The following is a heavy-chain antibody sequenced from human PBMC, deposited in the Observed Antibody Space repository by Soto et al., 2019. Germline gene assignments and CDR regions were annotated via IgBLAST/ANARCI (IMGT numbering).Heavy chain of an antibody. CDR1: GYTFSSYY. J-gene: IGHJ4*02. D-gene: IGHD3-10*01. V-gene: IGHV1-46*01. CDR2: INPSGDST. Sequence: ASVKVSCKASGYTFSSYYMHWVRQAPGQGLEWMGVINPSGDSTTYAQKFQGRVTMTKDTSTSTLYMELSSLRSEDTAVYFCARDWEFGFWGQGTLVTVSS. CDR3: ARDWEFGF.